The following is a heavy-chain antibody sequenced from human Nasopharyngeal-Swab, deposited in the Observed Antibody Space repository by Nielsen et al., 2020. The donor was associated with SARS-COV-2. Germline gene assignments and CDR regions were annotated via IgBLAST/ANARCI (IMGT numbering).Heavy chain of an antibody. J-gene: IGHJ6*02. CDR1: DDSLRRGGFY. CDR2: TSIRGTT. V-gene: IGHV4-61*02. Sequence: SETLSLTCSVSDDSLRRGGFYWNWLRQPAGRGLEVIGRTSIRGTTNYSPPFKNRVTMSLDTSKKQFFLRLASVSAAYTAIYYCPRGRPGTYYTYYYGLDVWGQWTTVTVSS. CDR3: PRGRPGTYYTYYYGLDV. D-gene: IGHD1-26*01.